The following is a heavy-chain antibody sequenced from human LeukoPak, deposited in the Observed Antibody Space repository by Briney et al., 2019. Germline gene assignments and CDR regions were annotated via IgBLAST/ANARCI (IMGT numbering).Heavy chain of an antibody. CDR2: INPSGGST. D-gene: IGHD5-18*01. V-gene: IGHV1-46*01. CDR1: GYTFTRYY. CDR3: AREMNEYSYGPLFDY. Sequence: ASVKVSCKASGYTFTRYYMHWVRQAPGQGLGWLGRINPSGGSTTYAQKFQGRVTLTRDTSTSIVYMELSSLRSEDTAVYYCAREMNEYSYGPLFDYWGQGTLVTVSS. J-gene: IGHJ4*02.